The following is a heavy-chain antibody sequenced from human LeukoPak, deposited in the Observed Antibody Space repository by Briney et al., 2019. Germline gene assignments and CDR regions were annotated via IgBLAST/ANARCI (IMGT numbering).Heavy chain of an antibody. V-gene: IGHV3-21*01. CDR2: ISSSSYI. CDR3: ASGITIRDLDY. Sequence: GGSLRLSCAASGFTFSSYSMNWVRQAPGKGLEWVSFISSSSYIFYADSVKGRFTISRDNAKNSLFLQMISLRAEDTAVYYCASGITIRDLDYWGQGTLVTVFS. D-gene: IGHD3-10*01. CDR1: GFTFSSYS. J-gene: IGHJ4*02.